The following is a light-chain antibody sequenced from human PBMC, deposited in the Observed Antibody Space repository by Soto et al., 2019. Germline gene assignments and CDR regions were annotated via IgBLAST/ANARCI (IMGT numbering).Light chain of an antibody. CDR1: QTVGSN. J-gene: IGKJ5*01. Sequence: EIVLTQSPDTLSVSPGERATLSCRASQTVGSNLAWYQQKPGQAPRLLIYGASTRASDTPARFSGSGSVTEFALTISSLQSEDFAVYYCQQYNNWPITFDQGTRLENK. CDR2: GAS. V-gene: IGKV3D-15*01. CDR3: QQYNNWPIT.